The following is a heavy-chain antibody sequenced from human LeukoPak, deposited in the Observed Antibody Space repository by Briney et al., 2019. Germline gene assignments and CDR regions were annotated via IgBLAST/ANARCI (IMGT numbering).Heavy chain of an antibody. V-gene: IGHV3-23*01. CDR2: ISDSGVGT. D-gene: IGHD3-3*01. CDR3: AKIGRSYDFWTGYYEEEVDYMDV. Sequence: GGSLRLSCAASGFTFSSYGMNWVRQAPGKGLEWVSGISDSGVGTKHADSVKGRFTISRDNSKNTLYLQMNGLRAEDTAVYYCAKIGRSYDFWTGYYEEEVDYMDVWGKGTTVTVS. CDR1: GFTFSSYG. J-gene: IGHJ6*03.